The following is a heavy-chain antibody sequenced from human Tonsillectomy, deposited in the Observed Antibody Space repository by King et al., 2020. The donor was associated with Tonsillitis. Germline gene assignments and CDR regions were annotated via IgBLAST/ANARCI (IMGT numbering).Heavy chain of an antibody. CDR2: ISSSSSYT. Sequence: GQLVQSGGGLVKPGGSLRLSCAASGFTFSDYYMSWIRQAPGKGLEWVSYISSSSSYTNYADSVKGRFTISRDNAKNSLYLQMNSLRAEDTAVYYCARDRALYYYDSSGYNDAFDIWGQGTMVTVSS. D-gene: IGHD3-22*01. CDR3: ARDRALYYYDSSGYNDAFDI. V-gene: IGHV3-11*05. CDR1: GFTFSDYY. J-gene: IGHJ3*02.